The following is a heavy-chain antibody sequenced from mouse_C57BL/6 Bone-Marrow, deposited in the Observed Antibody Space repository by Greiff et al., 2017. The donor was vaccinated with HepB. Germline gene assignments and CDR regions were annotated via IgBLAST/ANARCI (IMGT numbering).Heavy chain of an antibody. CDR2: IYPRSGNT. J-gene: IGHJ1*03. V-gene: IGHV1-81*01. CDR3: AVLLLRRGYFDV. Sequence: QVQLQQSGAELARPGASVKLSCKASGYTFTSYGISWVKQRPGQGLEWIGEIYPRSGNTYYNEKFKGKATLTADKSSSTAYMELRSLTSEDSAVYFCAVLLLRRGYFDVWGTGTTVTVSS. CDR1: GYTFTSYG. D-gene: IGHD1-1*01.